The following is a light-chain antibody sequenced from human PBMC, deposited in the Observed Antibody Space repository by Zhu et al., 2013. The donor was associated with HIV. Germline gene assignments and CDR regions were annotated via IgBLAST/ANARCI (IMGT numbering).Light chain of an antibody. CDR2: DAS. J-gene: IGKJ4*01. V-gene: IGKV1-33*01. Sequence: DIQMTQSPSSLSASVGDRVTITCQASQDISNYLNWYQQKPGKAPKLLIYDASNLETGVPSRFSGSGSGTDFTLTISSLQPEDIATYYCQQYDKFPRTFGGGTKVEIK. CDR1: QDISNY. CDR3: QQYDKFPRT.